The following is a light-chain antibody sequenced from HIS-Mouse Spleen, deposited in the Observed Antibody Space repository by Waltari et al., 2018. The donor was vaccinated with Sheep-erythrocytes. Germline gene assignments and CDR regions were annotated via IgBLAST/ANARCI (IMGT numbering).Light chain of an antibody. CDR3: CSYAGSSTPWV. V-gene: IGLV2-23*01. CDR1: SSDVGGYNL. J-gene: IGLJ3*02. CDR2: EGS. Sequence: QSALTQPASVSGSPGQSITISCTGTSSDVGGYNLCSCYQQHPGKAPKLMIYEGSKRPSGVSNRFSGSKSGNTASLTISGLQAEDEADYYCCSYAGSSTPWVFGGGTKLTVL.